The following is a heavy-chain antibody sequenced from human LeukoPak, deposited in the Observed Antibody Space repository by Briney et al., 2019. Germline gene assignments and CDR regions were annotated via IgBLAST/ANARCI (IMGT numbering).Heavy chain of an antibody. CDR3: ARVRVVFGVVIQDY. CDR1: GFTFSSYW. J-gene: IGHJ4*02. V-gene: IGHV3-7*01. D-gene: IGHD3-3*01. Sequence: GGSLRLSCAASGFTFSSYWMSWVRQAPGKGLEWVANIKQDGSEKYYVDSVKGRFTISRDNAKNSLYLQMNSLRAEDTAVYYCARVRVVFGVVIQDYWGQGTLVTVSS. CDR2: IKQDGSEK.